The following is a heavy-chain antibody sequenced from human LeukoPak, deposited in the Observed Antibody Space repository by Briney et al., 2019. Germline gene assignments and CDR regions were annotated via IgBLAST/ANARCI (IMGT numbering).Heavy chain of an antibody. CDR3: AKWAGIVGASDFDY. CDR2: VSGSGGST. Sequence: GGSLSLSCAASGFTFSSYAMSWVRQAPGKGLEWVSAVSGSGGSTYYADSVKGRFTISRDNSKNTLYLQMNSLRAEDTAEYYCAKWAGIVGASDFDYWGQGTLVTVSS. J-gene: IGHJ4*02. V-gene: IGHV3-23*01. D-gene: IGHD1-26*01. CDR1: GFTFSSYA.